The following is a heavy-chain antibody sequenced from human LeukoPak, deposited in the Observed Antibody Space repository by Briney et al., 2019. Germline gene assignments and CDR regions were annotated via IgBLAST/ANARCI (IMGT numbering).Heavy chain of an antibody. J-gene: IGHJ4*02. CDR3: ARLVRGVIDF. V-gene: IGHV1-69*13. Sequence: GVSVKVSCKASGGTFSSYAISWVRQAPGQGLEWMGGIIPIFGTANYAQKFQGRVTITADESTSTAYMELSSLRSEDTAVYYCARLVRGVIDFWGQGTLVTVSS. D-gene: IGHD3-10*01. CDR2: IIPIFGTA. CDR1: GGTFSSYA.